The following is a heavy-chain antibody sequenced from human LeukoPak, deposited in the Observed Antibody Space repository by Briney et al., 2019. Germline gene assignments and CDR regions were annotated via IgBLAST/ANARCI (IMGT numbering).Heavy chain of an antibody. CDR1: GYTFTSHD. D-gene: IGHD7-27*01. CDR2: MSPNSGDT. Sequence: ASVNVSCKASGYTFTSHDINWVRQATEQGHEWMGWMSPNSGDTGYAQKFQGRVTMTSDSSLSTAYMELSSLRSEDTAIYYCVRTPPNWGFDYWGQGTLVTVSS. V-gene: IGHV1-8*01. CDR3: VRTPPNWGFDY. J-gene: IGHJ4*02.